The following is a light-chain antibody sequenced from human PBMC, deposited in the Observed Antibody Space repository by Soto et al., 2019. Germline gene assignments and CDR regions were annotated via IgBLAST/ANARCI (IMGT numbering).Light chain of an antibody. CDR3: SSYTTSNTPLYV. CDR1: SSDTAGYNY. Sequence: QSVLTQPASVSGSPGQSSTISCTGTSSDTAGYNYVSWYQQHPGKAPKLMIYEVSNRPSGVSNRFPGSQSGNTASLTISGLQAEDEANYYCSSYTTSNTPLYVFGTGTKVTVL. CDR2: EVS. V-gene: IGLV2-14*01. J-gene: IGLJ1*01.